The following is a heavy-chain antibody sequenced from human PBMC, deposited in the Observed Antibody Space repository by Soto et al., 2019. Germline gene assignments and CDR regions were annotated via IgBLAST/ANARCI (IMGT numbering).Heavy chain of an antibody. V-gene: IGHV3-74*01. CDR1: GFTFRRYW. CDR3: ARDHFMYECWSVYHYYYYGMDV. J-gene: IGHJ6*02. CDR2: INSDGSST. D-gene: IGHD3-3*01. Sequence: GGSMRLSCAASGFTFRRYWTHCVRQAPGKVMVWVSRINSDGSSTSYADSVKGRFTISRDNAKNTLDMQMNSLRAEDTAVYYCARDHFMYECWSVYHYYYYGMDVWGQGTTVTVSS.